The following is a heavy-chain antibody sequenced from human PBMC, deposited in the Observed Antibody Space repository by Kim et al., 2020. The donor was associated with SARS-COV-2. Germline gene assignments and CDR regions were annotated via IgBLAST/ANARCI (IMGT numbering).Heavy chain of an antibody. CDR2: MNPNSGKT. Sequence: ASVKVSCKASGYTFSSYEINWVRQATGQGLEWMGLMNPNSGKTVYAQKFQGRVTMTTDTSQATAYMEVSRLRSEDTAIYFCARGLGSDSFYGMDVWGQGT. V-gene: IGHV1-8*01. J-gene: IGHJ6*02. CDR3: ARGLGSDSFYGMDV. D-gene: IGHD6-19*01. CDR1: GYTFSSYE.